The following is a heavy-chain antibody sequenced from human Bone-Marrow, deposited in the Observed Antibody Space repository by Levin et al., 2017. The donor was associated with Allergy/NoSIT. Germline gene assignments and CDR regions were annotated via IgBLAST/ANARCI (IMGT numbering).Heavy chain of an antibody. CDR2: IRGGGCVT. CDR3: ASDFWIQYYKFYSGY. Sequence: LSLTCAVSGISFSHYAMTWVRQAPGKGLEWVSAIRGGGCVTYYADSVTGRFTMSRDNFANTVYRQMNRLRAEDAAVYYCASDFWIQYYKFYSGYWGQGAQVTVSS. J-gene: IGHJ4*02. CDR1: GISFSHYA. D-gene: IGHD3-3*01. V-gene: IGHV3-23*01.